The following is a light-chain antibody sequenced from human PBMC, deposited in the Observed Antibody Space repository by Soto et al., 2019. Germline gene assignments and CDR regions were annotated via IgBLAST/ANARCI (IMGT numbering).Light chain of an antibody. Sequence: DIAMTQSPAPLSVSPGERGTLSCKASQSVSSNLAWYQQKPGQAPRLLIYAASARATGIPARFSGSGSGTDFTLTISSLQSEDFAGYYCQQYNNWPYTSGQGTKVDI. CDR2: AAS. J-gene: IGKJ2*01. CDR3: QQYNNWPYT. CDR1: QSVSSN. V-gene: IGKV3-15*01.